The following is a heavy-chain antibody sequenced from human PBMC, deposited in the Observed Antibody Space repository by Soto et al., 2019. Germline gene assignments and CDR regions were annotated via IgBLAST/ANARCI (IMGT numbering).Heavy chain of an antibody. CDR3: ARDKYSSLLDYYYYGMDV. D-gene: IGHD6-6*01. J-gene: IGHJ6*02. V-gene: IGHV3-11*06. CDR1: GFTFSDYY. Sequence: LRLSCAASGFTFSDYYMSWIRQAPGKGLEWVSYISSSSSYTNYADSVKGRFTISRDNAKNSLYLQMNSLRAEDTAVYYCARDKYSSLLDYYYYGMDVWGQGTTVTVSS. CDR2: ISSSSSYT.